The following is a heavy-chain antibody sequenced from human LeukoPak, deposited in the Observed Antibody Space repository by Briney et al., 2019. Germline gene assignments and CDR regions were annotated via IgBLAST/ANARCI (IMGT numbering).Heavy chain of an antibody. CDR2: ISVYHGNT. CDR1: GYTFTNFG. J-gene: IGHJ3*02. CDR3: ARAGGWAREDYKADAFHI. Sequence: ASVKVSCKASGYTFTNFGISWVRQAPGQGLEWMGWISVYHGNTDYAQNLQGRVTMTTDTSTNTAHMELRSLRSDDTAVYYCARAGGWAREDYKADAFHIWGQGTMVTVSS. V-gene: IGHV1-18*01. D-gene: IGHD6-19*01.